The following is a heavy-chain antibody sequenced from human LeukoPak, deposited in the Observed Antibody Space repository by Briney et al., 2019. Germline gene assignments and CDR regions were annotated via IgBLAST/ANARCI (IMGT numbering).Heavy chain of an antibody. V-gene: IGHV3-9*01. CDR1: GFTFSSYE. CDR2: ISWNSGSI. Sequence: GGSLRLSCAASGFTFSSYEMNWVRQAPGKGLEWVSGISWNSGSIGYADSVKGRFTISRDNAKNSLYLQMNSLRAEDTALYYCARQEYYYYYYMDVWGKGTTVTISS. J-gene: IGHJ6*03. CDR3: ARQEYYYYYYMDV.